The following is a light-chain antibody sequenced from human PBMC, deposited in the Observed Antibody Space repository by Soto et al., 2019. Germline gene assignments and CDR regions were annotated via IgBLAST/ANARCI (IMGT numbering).Light chain of an antibody. J-gene: IGLJ3*02. CDR1: SSDVGDYEH. CDR2: DVT. V-gene: IGLV2-18*01. CDR3: SLYTSSSTWV. Sequence: QSVLTQPPSVSGSPGQSVTISCTVTSSDVGDYEHVSWYQQAPGTAPKLIIFDVTNRPSGVPDRFSESKSGNTPSPTIFGLQAEDEADYYCSLYTSSSTWVFGGGTKLTVL.